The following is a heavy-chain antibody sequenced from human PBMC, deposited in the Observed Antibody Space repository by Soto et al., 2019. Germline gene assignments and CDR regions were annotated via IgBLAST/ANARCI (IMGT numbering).Heavy chain of an antibody. D-gene: IGHD5-18*01. J-gene: IGHJ4*02. CDR2: ISSSSSYI. V-gene: IGHV3-21*01. CDR1: GFTFRSDS. CDR3: ARDQPGYSYGYGLGY. Sequence: EVQLVESGGGLVKPGGSLRLSCAASGFTFRSDSMNWVRQAPGKRLEWVSSISSSSSYIYYADSVKGRFTISRDNAKNSLYLQMNSLRAEDTAVYYCARDQPGYSYGYGLGYWGQGTLVTVSS.